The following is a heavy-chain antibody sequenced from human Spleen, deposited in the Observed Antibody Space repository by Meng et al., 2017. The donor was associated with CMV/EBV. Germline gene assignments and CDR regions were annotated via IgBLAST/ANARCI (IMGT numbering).Heavy chain of an antibody. J-gene: IGHJ4*02. V-gene: IGHV3-53*01. CDR3: ASGYCGGDCYEGY. Sequence: GESLKISCAASGFTVSSNYMSWVRQAPGKGLEWVSTIYSGGSTYYADSVKGRFTISRDNSKNTLYLQMNSLRAEDTAVYYCASGYCGGDCYEGYWGQGTLVTVSS. CDR2: IYSGGST. CDR1: GFTVSSNY. D-gene: IGHD2-21*01.